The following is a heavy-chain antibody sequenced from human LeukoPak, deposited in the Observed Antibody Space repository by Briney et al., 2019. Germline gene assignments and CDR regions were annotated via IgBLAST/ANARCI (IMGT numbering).Heavy chain of an antibody. CDR3: ARVSSFLHASFDY. D-gene: IGHD2/OR15-2a*01. J-gene: IGHJ4*02. V-gene: IGHV4-31*03. Sequence: SETLSLTCTVSGGSISSGGYYWTWIRQHPGKGLEWIGYIYYSGSTYYNPSLKSRVTISVDTSKNQFSLKLSSVTAADTAVYYCARVSSFLHASFDYWGQGTLVTVSS. CDR1: GGSISSGGYY. CDR2: IYYSGST.